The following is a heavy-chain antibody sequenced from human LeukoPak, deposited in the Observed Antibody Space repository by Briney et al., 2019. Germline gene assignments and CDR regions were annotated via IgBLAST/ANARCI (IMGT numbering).Heavy chain of an antibody. CDR2: IYHSGST. Sequence: SETLSLTCTVSGGSISSGGYYWSWIRQHPGKGLEWIGYIYHSGSTYYNPSLKSRVTISVDRSKNQFSLKLSSVTAADTAVYYCARAGPIFGVVTIFDYWGQGTLVTVSS. J-gene: IGHJ4*02. V-gene: IGHV4-30-2*01. CDR3: ARAGPIFGVVTIFDY. D-gene: IGHD3-3*01. CDR1: GGSISSGGYY.